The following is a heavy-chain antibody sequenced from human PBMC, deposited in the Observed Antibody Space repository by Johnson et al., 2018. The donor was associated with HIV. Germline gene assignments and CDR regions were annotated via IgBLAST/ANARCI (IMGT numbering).Heavy chain of an antibody. CDR2: ISYDGSDK. J-gene: IGHJ3*01. V-gene: IGHV3-30*18. D-gene: IGHD3-10*01. CDR1: GFTFSSYG. CDR3: AKDLSSELLWLIRDAFDV. Sequence: QMLLVESGGGLVQPGGSLRLSCAASGFTFSSYGMNWVRQAPGKGLEWVAVISYDGSDKYYADSVKGRFTISRDNSKNTLFLQMNSLRAEDTAVYYCAKDLSSELLWLIRDAFDVWGQGTMVTVSS.